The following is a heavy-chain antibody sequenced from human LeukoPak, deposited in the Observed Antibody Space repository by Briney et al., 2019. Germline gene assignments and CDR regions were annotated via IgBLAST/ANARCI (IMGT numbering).Heavy chain of an antibody. J-gene: IGHJ4*02. CDR2: VSYTGST. CDR1: GGSISSYY. V-gene: IGHV4-59*08. CDR3: AKPDY. Sequence: SETLFLTCTVSGGSISSYYWSWIRQPPGKGLEWIGYVSYTGSTSYNPSLKSRVTISVVTSKNQFSLRLSSVTAADTAVYYCAKPDYWGQGTLVTVSS.